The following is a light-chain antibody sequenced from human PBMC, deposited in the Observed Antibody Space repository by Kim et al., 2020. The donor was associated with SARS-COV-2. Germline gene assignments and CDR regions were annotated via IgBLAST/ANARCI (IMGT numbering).Light chain of an antibody. Sequence: SASVGERVTMTCRASQSITRWLAWYKQKPGKAPKLLIYDASSLKRGVPSRFSGSGSGTEFTLTISSLQPDDFATYYCHQYNSYSHTFGQGTKLEI. CDR3: HQYNSYSHT. J-gene: IGKJ2*01. V-gene: IGKV1-5*01. CDR2: DAS. CDR1: QSITRW.